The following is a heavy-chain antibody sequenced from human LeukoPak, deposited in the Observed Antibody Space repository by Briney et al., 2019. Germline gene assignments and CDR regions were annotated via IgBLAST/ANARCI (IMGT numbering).Heavy chain of an antibody. CDR2: IKEDGSVK. CDR3: ARDVWLPDY. V-gene: IGHV3-7*01. D-gene: IGHD3-16*01. Sequence: PGGSLRLSCAASGFNFNNYWMVWVRQIPGKGLQWVANIKEDGSVKNYVDSVKGRFTISRDNAKNSLYLQMNGLRVEDTAVYYCARDVWLPDYWGQGTLVTVAS. CDR1: GFNFNNYW. J-gene: IGHJ4*02.